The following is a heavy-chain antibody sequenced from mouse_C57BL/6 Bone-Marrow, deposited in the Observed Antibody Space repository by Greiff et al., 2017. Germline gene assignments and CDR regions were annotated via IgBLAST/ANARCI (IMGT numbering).Heavy chain of an antibody. CDR3: ARVGNYDSFAY. Sequence: EVQRVESGGGLVKPGGSLKLSCAASGFTFSSYAMSWVRQTPEKRLEWVATISDGGSYTYYPDNVKGRFTISRDNAKNNLYLQMSHLKSEDTAMYYCARVGNYDSFAYWGQGTLVTVSA. J-gene: IGHJ3*01. CDR2: ISDGGSYT. D-gene: IGHD2-4*01. CDR1: GFTFSSYA. V-gene: IGHV5-4*01.